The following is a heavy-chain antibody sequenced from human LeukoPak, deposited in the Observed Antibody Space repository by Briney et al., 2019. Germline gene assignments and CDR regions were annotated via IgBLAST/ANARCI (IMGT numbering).Heavy chain of an antibody. J-gene: IGHJ5*02. V-gene: IGHV3-53*01. CDR3: ARASFYYDSRALDP. CDR1: GFTFSSNY. Sequence: PGGSLRLSCAASGFTFSSNYMNWVRQAPGKGLEWVSVIYGDGNTYYTDSVKGRFTISRDNSKNTVLLQKNSLRAEDTAVYYCARASFYYDSRALDPGGEGALVTVP. D-gene: IGHD3-22*01. CDR2: IYGDGNT.